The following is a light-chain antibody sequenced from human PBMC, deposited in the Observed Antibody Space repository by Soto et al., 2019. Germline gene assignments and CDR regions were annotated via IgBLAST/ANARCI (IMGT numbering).Light chain of an antibody. V-gene: IGKV3-20*01. Sequence: EIVLTQSPGTLFLSPGERATLSCRASQSISNYLAWYQQKPGQAPRLLIYGASSRATGIPDRFSGSGSGTDFTLTISRLEPEDFAVYYCQQHGTSPITFGQGTRLEI. CDR1: QSISNY. CDR2: GAS. J-gene: IGKJ5*01. CDR3: QQHGTSPIT.